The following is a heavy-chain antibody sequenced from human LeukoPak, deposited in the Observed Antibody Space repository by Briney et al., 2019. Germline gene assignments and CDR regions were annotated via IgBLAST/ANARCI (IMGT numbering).Heavy chain of an antibody. CDR3: AREYGYTYGEFDY. CDR2: ISGSVVST. V-gene: IGHV3-23*01. Sequence: PGGSLRLSCAASGFTFSSYAMSWVRHAPGKGLEWVSAISGSVVSTYYADSVKGRFTISRDNSRNTLYLKMNSLRAEDTAVYYCAREYGYTYGEFDYWGQGTLVTVSS. J-gene: IGHJ4*02. D-gene: IGHD5-18*01. CDR1: GFTFSSYA.